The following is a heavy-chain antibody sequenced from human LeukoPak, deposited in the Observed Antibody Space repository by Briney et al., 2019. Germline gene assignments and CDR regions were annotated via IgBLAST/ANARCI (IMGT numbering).Heavy chain of an antibody. CDR1: GFTFSSYC. J-gene: IGHJ3*02. Sequence: GGSLRLSCAASGFTFSSYCMSWVRQAPGKGLEWVANIKQDGSEKYYVDSVKGRFTISRDNAKNSLYLQMNSLRAEDTAVYYCARQVDPPWDAFDIWGQGTMVTVSS. D-gene: IGHD5-12*01. CDR3: ARQVDPPWDAFDI. V-gene: IGHV3-7*01. CDR2: IKQDGSEK.